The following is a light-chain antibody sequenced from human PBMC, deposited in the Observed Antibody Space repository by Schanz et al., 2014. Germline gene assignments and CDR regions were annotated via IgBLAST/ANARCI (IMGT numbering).Light chain of an antibody. CDR1: SSDLGSYNY. Sequence: QSALTQPASVSGSPGQSITISCTGTSSDLGSYNYVSWYQQHPGKAPKLMIYDVSNRPSGVPDRFSGSKSGNTASLTISGLQADNEAEYSCCSYAGSYTLVFGGGTKLTVL. J-gene: IGLJ2*01. V-gene: IGLV2-11*01. CDR3: CSYAGSYTLV. CDR2: DVS.